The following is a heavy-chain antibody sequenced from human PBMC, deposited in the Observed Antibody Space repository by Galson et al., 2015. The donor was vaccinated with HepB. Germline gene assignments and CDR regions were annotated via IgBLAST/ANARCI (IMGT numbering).Heavy chain of an antibody. J-gene: IGHJ4*02. CDR2: INPNSGGT. Sequence: SVKVSCKASGYTFTGYYMHWVRQAPGQGLEWMGWINPNSGGTNYAQKFQGRVTMTRDTSISTAYMELSRLRSDDTAVYYCARDRRSGWPTYYFDYWGQGTLVTVSS. CDR3: ARDRRSGWPTYYFDY. D-gene: IGHD6-19*01. CDR1: GYTFTGYY. V-gene: IGHV1-2*02.